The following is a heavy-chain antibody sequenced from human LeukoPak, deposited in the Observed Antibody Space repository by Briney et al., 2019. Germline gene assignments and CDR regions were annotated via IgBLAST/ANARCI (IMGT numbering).Heavy chain of an antibody. CDR1: GFTFSDYD. J-gene: IGHJ4*02. CDR2: INQDGSEE. CDR3: VRDGGVSGYDLLDY. Sequence: PGTSLRLSCAASGFTFSDYDIHWVRQAPGKGLEWVVHINQDGSEEHYMDSAKARFTISRDNAKNSLSLQMNSLRAEDTAVYYCVRDGGVSGYDLLDYWGQGTLVTVSS. V-gene: IGHV3-7*01. D-gene: IGHD5-12*01.